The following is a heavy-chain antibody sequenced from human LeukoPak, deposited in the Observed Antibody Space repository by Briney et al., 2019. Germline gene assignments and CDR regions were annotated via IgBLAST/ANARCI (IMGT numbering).Heavy chain of an antibody. J-gene: IGHJ6*03. V-gene: IGHV3-64*01. CDR2: ISSNGGST. Sequence: GGSLRLSCAASGFTFSSYAMHWVCQAPGKGLEYVSAISSNGGSTYYANSVKGRFTISRDNSKNTLYLQMGSLRAEDMAVYYCARDRTSSSWENYYYYYMDVRGKGTTVTVSS. D-gene: IGHD6-13*01. CDR3: ARDRTSSSWENYYYYYMDV. CDR1: GFTFSSYA.